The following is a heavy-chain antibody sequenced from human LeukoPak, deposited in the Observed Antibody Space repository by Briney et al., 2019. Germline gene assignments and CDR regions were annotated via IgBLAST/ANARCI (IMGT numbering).Heavy chain of an antibody. CDR1: GFTFSSYS. D-gene: IGHD7-27*01. V-gene: IGHV3-21*01. Sequence: GGSLRLSCAASGFTFSSYSMNWVRQAPGKGLEWVSSISSSSSYIYYADSVKGRFTISRDNAKNSLYLQMNSLRAEDTAVYYCARPSTSNWGSPWFDPWGQGTLVTVSS. J-gene: IGHJ5*02. CDR3: ARPSTSNWGSPWFDP. CDR2: ISSSSSYI.